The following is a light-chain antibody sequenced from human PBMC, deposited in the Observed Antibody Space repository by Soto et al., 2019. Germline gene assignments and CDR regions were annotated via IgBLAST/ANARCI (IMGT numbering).Light chain of an antibody. CDR1: QSVSSN. CDR2: GAS. CDR3: QQYNNWPYT. Sequence: EIVMTQSPATLSVSPGERATLSCRGSQSVSSNLAWYQQKPGQAPRLLIYGASTRATGIPARFSGSGSGTEFTLTISSLQSEDFALYYCQQYNNWPYTFGQGTKLEIK. V-gene: IGKV3-15*01. J-gene: IGKJ2*01.